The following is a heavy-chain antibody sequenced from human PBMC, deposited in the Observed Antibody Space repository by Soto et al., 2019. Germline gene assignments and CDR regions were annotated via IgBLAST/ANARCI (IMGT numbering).Heavy chain of an antibody. J-gene: IGHJ4*02. CDR2: ISNSGST. D-gene: IGHD4-17*01. Sequence: SETLSLTCTVSGGSVTSGEDYWSWIRQSPGKGLEWIGYISNSGSTGYNPSLKTRLSMSVDRSKNQFTLRLTSVTAADTAVYFCATESGSTYGYFDYWGQGTQVTVSS. V-gene: IGHV4-30-4*01. CDR1: GGSVTSGEDY. CDR3: ATESGSTYGYFDY.